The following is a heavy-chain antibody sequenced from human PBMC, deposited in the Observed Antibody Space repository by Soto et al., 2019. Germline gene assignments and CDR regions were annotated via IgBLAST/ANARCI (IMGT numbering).Heavy chain of an antibody. CDR2: IIPIFGTA. D-gene: IGHD3-22*01. CDR3: ARAYYYDSSGYPPYFDY. J-gene: IGHJ4*02. Sequence: SGKVSCKASGGTFSSYAISWVRQAPGQGLEWMGGIIPIFGTANYAQKFQGRVTITADESTSTAYMELSSLRSEDTAVYYCARAYYYDSSGYPPYFDYWGQGTLVTVSS. CDR1: GGTFSSYA. V-gene: IGHV1-69*13.